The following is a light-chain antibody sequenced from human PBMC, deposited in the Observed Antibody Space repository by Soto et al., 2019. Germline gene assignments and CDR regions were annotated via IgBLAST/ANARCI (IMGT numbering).Light chain of an antibody. CDR1: QSLVYSDGNAY. CDR2: KVS. V-gene: IGKV2-30*01. J-gene: IGKJ1*01. Sequence: DVVLTQSPLSLPVTLGQPASISCRSSQSLVYSDGNAYLIWFHQRPGQSPSRLIFKVSNRDSGVPGRCSGSCAGSDFTLNSSRVEAEDVGVYYCMQGAFWPWTFGQGTKVEI. CDR3: MQGAFWPWT.